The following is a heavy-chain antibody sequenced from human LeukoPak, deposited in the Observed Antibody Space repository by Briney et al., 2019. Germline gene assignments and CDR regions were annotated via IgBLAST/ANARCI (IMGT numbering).Heavy chain of an antibody. CDR1: GGSIISRNYY. V-gene: IGHV4-39*01. J-gene: IGHJ3*02. CDR2: IYYSGST. CDR3: ARAVFGAFGI. Sequence: PSETLSLTCTVSGGSIISRNYYWDWIRQSPGKGLEWIGDIYYSGSTYYNPSLESRVTISVDTSKNQFSLNLSSVTASDTAVYYCARAVFGAFGIWGQGTMVTVSS. D-gene: IGHD1-14*01.